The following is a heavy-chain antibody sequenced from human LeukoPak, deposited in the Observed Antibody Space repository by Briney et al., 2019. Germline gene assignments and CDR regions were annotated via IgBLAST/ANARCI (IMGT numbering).Heavy chain of an antibody. J-gene: IGHJ6*03. CDR2: IYTSGST. V-gene: IGHV4-61*02. Sequence: PSETLSLTCAVSGGSISSGSYYWSWIRQPAGKGLEWIGRIYTSGSTNYNPSLKSRVTISVDTSENQFSLKLSSVTAADTAVYYCARDTKYYDFWSGYYTGDYYYYYMDVWGKGTTVTVSS. CDR3: ARDTKYYDFWSGYYTGDYYYYYMDV. D-gene: IGHD3-3*01. CDR1: GGSISSGSYY.